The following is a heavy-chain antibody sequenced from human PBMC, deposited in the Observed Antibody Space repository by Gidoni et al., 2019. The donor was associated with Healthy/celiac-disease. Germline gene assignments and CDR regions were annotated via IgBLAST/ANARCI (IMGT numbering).Heavy chain of an antibody. CDR3: ARDGQRITISVDY. V-gene: IGHV3-21*01. D-gene: IGHD3-3*01. CDR1: GFTFSSYS. J-gene: IGHJ4*02. Sequence: EVQLVESGGGLVKPGGSLRLSCAASGFTFSSYSMNWVRQAPGKGLEWVSSISSSSSYIYYADSVKGRFTISRDNAKNSLYLQMNSLRAEDTAVYYCARDGQRITISVDYWGQGTLVTVSS. CDR2: ISSSSSYI.